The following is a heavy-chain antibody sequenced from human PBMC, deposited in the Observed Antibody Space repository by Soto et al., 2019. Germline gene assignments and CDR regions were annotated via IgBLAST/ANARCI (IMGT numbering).Heavy chain of an antibody. Sequence: ASVKVSCKVPGYTLTELSMHWVRQAPGKGLEWMGGFDPEDGETIYAQKFQGRVTMTEDTSTDTAYMELSSLRSEDTAVYYCAGATPVFMTTVTTPYGMDVWGQGTTVTVSS. CDR1: GYTLTELS. CDR2: FDPEDGET. V-gene: IGHV1-24*01. CDR3: AGATPVFMTTVTTPYGMDV. D-gene: IGHD4-17*01. J-gene: IGHJ6*02.